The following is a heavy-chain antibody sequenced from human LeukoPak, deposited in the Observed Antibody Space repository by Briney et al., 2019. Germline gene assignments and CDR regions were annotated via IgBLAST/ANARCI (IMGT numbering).Heavy chain of an antibody. V-gene: IGHV1-69*01. J-gene: IGHJ4*02. CDR2: IIPIFGTA. D-gene: IGHD2-15*01. CDR3: ARALIDCSGGSCYFDY. Sequence: SVKVSCKASGGTFSSYAISWVRQAPGQGLEWMGGIIPIFGTANYAQKFQGRVTITADESTSTAYMELNSLRSEDAAVYYCARALIDCSGGSCYFDYWGQGTLVTVSS. CDR1: GGTFSSYA.